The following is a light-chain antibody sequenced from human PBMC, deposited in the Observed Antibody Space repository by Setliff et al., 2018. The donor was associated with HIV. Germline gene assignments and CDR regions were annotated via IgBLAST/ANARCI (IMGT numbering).Light chain of an antibody. CDR3: SSYTSNNLYV. CDR1: TSDVGGYNY. J-gene: IGLJ1*01. Sequence: QSALTQPASVSGSPGQSITISCTGTTSDVGGYNYVSWYQQHSGKAPKLIIFDVNNRPSGISNRFSGSKSGNTASLTISGLQAEDESDYYCSSYTSNNLYVFGTGTKVTVL. V-gene: IGLV2-14*03. CDR2: DVN.